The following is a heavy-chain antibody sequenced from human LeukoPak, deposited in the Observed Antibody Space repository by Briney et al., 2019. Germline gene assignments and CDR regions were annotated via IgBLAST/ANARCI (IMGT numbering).Heavy chain of an antibody. CDR1: GFTFGDYT. D-gene: IGHD3-10*01. CDR3: TSSALTLGRGSGGYYGMDV. V-gene: IGHV3-49*04. J-gene: IGHJ6*02. Sequence: PGGSLRLSCTASGFTFGDYTMTWVRQAPAKGLEWVGFIRSKAYGGTTQYAASVKGRFTISRDDSKSIAYLQMNSLKTEDTAVYYCTSSALTLGRGSGGYYGMDVWGQGTTVTVSS. CDR2: IRSKAYGGTT.